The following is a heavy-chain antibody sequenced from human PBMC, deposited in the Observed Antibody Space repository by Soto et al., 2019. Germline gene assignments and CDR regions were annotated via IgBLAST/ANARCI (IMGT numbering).Heavy chain of an antibody. D-gene: IGHD6-13*01. CDR2: ISSSGNSI. CDR3: ARSAAAGRSFDY. CDR1: GFTFSDYY. V-gene: IGHV3-11*01. Sequence: GVSLRLSCAASGFTFSDYYMTWIRQAPGKGLEWVSYISSSGNSIYCADSVRGRFTVSRDNAKNSLFLQMNSLRAEDTAVYYCARSAAAGRSFDYWGLGTLVTVAS. J-gene: IGHJ4*02.